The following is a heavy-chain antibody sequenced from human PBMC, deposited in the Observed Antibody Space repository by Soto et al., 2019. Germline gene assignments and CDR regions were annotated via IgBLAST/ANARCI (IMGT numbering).Heavy chain of an antibody. CDR2: ISSSSSYI. CDR3: AVFGDSSGYGNFQH. Sequence: GGCLRLSCAASGFTFSSYSMNWVRKAPGKGLEWVSSISSSSSYIYYADSVKGRFTISRDNAKNSLYLQMNSLRAEDTAVYYCAVFGDSSGYGNFQHWGQGTLVTVSS. D-gene: IGHD3-22*01. J-gene: IGHJ1*01. CDR1: GFTFSSYS. V-gene: IGHV3-21*01.